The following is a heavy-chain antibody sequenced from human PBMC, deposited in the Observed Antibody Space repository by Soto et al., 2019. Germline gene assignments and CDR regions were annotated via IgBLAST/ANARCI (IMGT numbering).Heavy chain of an antibody. CDR1: GGSISSSSYY. CDR3: TRAEPAASAYCYYGMDV. J-gene: IGHJ6*02. V-gene: IGHV4-39*01. D-gene: IGHD2-2*01. Sequence: SETLSLTCTVSGGSISSSSYYWGWIRQPPGKGLEWIGSIYYSGSTYYNPSLKSRVTISVDTSKNQFSLKLSSVTAADTAVYYCTRAEPAASAYCYYGMDVWGQGTTVTVSS. CDR2: IYYSGST.